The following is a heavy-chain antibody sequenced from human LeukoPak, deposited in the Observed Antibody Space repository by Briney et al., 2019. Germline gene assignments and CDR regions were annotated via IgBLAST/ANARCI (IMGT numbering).Heavy chain of an antibody. Sequence: GGSLRLSCVASGFIFSNSWMSWVRQAPGKGLEWVANIKHDGGEKYYVDSVKGRFTISRDNAKNSLDLQMNDLRVEDTAVYYCATSQTTSGRYGNAFDIWGQGTTVTV. D-gene: IGHD6-19*01. CDR3: ATSQTTSGRYGNAFDI. V-gene: IGHV3-7*01. J-gene: IGHJ3*02. CDR1: GFIFSNSW. CDR2: IKHDGGEK.